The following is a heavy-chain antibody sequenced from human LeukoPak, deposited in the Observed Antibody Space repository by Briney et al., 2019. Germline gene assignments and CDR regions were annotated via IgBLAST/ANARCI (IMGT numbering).Heavy chain of an antibody. V-gene: IGHV3-11*01. Sequence: GGSLRLSCAVSGFTFSDYYMSWIRQAPGKGLEWVSYISSSGSTIYYANSVKGRFTISRDNAKNSLYLEMNSLRAEDTAVYYCARDRRDGYNRFDYWGQGTLVSVSS. J-gene: IGHJ4*02. CDR1: GFTFSDYY. CDR3: ARDRRDGYNRFDY. CDR2: ISSSGSTI. D-gene: IGHD5-24*01.